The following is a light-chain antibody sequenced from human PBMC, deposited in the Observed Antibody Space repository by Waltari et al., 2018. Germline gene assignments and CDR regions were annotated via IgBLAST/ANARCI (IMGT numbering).Light chain of an antibody. CDR3: GAWDGTLSALL. V-gene: IGLV1-47*01. CDR2: DKT. J-gene: IGLJ2*01. CDR1: SSNIGTYS. Sequence: QSVLTQPPSVSGDPGQTVIISCTGSSSNIGTYSVYWYQHFPGTAPKLLIYDKTFRPSGLSGRFSGSKSGSSASLTITGVLPGDEADYYCGAWDGTLSALLFGGGTRLTVL.